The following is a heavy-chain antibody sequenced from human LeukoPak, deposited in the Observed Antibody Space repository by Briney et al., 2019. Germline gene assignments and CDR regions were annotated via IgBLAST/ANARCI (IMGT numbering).Heavy chain of an antibody. CDR1: GGSISSYY. CDR2: IYTSGST. D-gene: IGHD3-22*01. CDR3: ARANDYDSSGYSRANAFDI. J-gene: IGHJ3*02. Sequence: PSQTLSLTCNVSGGSISSYYWSWIRQPAGKGLEWIGRIYTSGSTNYNPSLKSRVTMSVDTSKNHFSLKLSSVTAADTAVYYCARANDYDSSGYSRANAFDIWGQGTMVTVSS. V-gene: IGHV4-4*07.